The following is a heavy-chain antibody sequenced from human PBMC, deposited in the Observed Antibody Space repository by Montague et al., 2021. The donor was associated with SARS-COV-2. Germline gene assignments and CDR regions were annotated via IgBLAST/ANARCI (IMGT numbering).Heavy chain of an antibody. V-gene: IGHV4-59*01. J-gene: IGHJ4*02. Sequence: SETLSLTCNVSGDSITNYYWSWIRQPPGKELQWIVFPYSNGVSKFNPSLNRRVTISIDTAKSHFSLKLTSVGAADTAVYYCARVADIRTSSFSEYSFYYWGQGTPFSVSS. D-gene: IGHD2/OR15-2a*01. CDR3: ARVADIRTSSFSEYSFYY. CDR1: GDSITNYY. CDR2: PYSNGVS.